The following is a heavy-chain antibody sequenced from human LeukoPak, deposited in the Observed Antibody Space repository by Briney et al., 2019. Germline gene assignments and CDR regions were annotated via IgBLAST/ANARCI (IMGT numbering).Heavy chain of an antibody. Sequence: GGSLRLSCAASGFTFSSCGMNWVRQAPGKGLEWVSHISSSSSTIYYADSVKGRFTISRDNAKNSLYLQMNSLRDEDTAVYYCARDKDTSMVTPPFDYWGQGTLVTVSS. D-gene: IGHD5-18*01. J-gene: IGHJ4*02. V-gene: IGHV3-48*02. CDR3: ARDKDTSMVTPPFDY. CDR1: GFTFSSCG. CDR2: ISSSSSTI.